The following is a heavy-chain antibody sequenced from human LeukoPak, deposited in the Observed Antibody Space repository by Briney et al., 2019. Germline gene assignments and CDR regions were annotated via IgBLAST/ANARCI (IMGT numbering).Heavy chain of an antibody. CDR3: VKGRTRADS. Sequence: GGSLRLSCTASGFTFNEYAMSWFRQAPGKGLEWVGFIRSKGSGGTIEYAASVKGRFTLSRDDSKSIVSLQMNSLQSEDTAVYYCVKGRTRADSWGQGTLVTVSS. D-gene: IGHD3-3*01. CDR2: IRSKGSGGTI. CDR1: GFTFNEYA. J-gene: IGHJ4*02. V-gene: IGHV3-49*03.